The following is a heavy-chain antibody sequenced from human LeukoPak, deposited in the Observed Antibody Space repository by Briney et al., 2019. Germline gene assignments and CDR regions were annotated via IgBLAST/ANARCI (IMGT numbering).Heavy chain of an antibody. J-gene: IGHJ4*02. D-gene: IGHD5-24*01. V-gene: IGHV3-21*01. CDR2: ISSSSSYI. Sequence: GGSLRLSCAASGFTFSSYSMNWVRQAPGKGLEWVSSISSSSSYIYYADSVKGRFTISRDNAKNSLYLQMNSLRAEDTAVYYCARGRSGHNSYYFDYWGQGTLVTVSS. CDR3: ARGRSGHNSYYFDY. CDR1: GFTFSSYS.